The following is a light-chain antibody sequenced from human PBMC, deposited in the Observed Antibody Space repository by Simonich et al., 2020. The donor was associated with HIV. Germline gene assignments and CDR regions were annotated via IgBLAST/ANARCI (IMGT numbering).Light chain of an antibody. CDR1: QGISNS. Sequence: DIVMTQSPSSLSASVGDRVTITCRASQGISNSLAWYQQKPGKAPKLLLYAASRLESGVPSRFSGSGSGTDYTLTISSLQPEDFATYYCQQYYSTTRTFGQGTKVEIK. CDR2: AAS. J-gene: IGKJ1*01. V-gene: IGKV1-NL1*01. CDR3: QQYYSTTRT.